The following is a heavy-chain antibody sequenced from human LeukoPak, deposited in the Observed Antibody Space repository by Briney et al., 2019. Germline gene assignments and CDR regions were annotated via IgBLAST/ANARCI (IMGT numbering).Heavy chain of an antibody. CDR1: GFTFSGSA. Sequence: GGSLKLSCAASGFTFSGSAMHWVRQASGKGLEWVGRIRSKANSHATAYAASVKGRFTISRDDSKNTAYLQMNSLKTEDTAVYYCTRERDIWFGELSPLYYYYMDVWGKGTTVTVSS. CDR3: TRERDIWFGELSPLYYYYMDV. CDR2: IRSKANSHAT. D-gene: IGHD3-10*01. V-gene: IGHV3-73*01. J-gene: IGHJ6*03.